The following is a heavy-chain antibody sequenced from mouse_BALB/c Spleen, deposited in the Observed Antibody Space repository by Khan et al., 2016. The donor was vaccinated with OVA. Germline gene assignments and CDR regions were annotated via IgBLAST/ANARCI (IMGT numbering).Heavy chain of an antibody. Sequence: QVQLKESGPGLVAPSQSLSITCTVSGFSLTSYGVHWVRQPPGKGLDWLGVIWAGGSPNYNSAFMSRLSISKDNSKSQVFLKMNNVKTDETAMDYGARLEDIWGQGTTLTVSS. CDR3: ARLEDI. D-gene: IGHD1-3*01. CDR2: IWAGGSP. J-gene: IGHJ2*01. V-gene: IGHV2-9*02. CDR1: GFSLTSYG.